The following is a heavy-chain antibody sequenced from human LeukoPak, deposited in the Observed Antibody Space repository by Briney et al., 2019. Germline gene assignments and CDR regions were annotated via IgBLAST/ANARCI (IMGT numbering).Heavy chain of an antibody. Sequence: GASVKVSCKVSGDTLTELSMHWVRQAPGQGLEWMGWINTNTGNPTYAQGFTGRFVFSLDTSVSTAYLQISSLKAEDTAVYYCARDGVLWFGELGWFDPWGQGTLVTVSS. V-gene: IGHV7-4-1*02. J-gene: IGHJ5*02. CDR3: ARDGVLWFGELGWFDP. CDR1: GDTLTELS. D-gene: IGHD3-10*01. CDR2: INTNTGNP.